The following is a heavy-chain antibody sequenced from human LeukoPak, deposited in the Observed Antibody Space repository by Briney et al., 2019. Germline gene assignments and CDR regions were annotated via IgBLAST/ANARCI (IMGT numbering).Heavy chain of an antibody. J-gene: IGHJ4*02. CDR3: ARAPDFDSLDY. V-gene: IGHV3-7*01. CDR2: IKQDGSEK. Sequence: TGGSLRLSCAASGFTFNSYWMSWVRQAPGKGLEWVANIKQDGSEKYYVDSVKGRFTISRDNAKNSLYLQMNSLRAEDTAVYYCARAPDFDSLDYWGQGTLVTVSS. D-gene: IGHD2-2*01. CDR1: GFTFNSYW.